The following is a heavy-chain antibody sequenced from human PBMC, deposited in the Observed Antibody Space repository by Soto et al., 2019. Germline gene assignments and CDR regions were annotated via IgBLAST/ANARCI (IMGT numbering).Heavy chain of an antibody. D-gene: IGHD3-9*01. J-gene: IGHJ4*02. Sequence: QVQLVQSGAEVEKPGASVKVSCKASGYNFATYGISWVRQAPGQGLEWMGWINPANGNTNYAQKFRARTTLTSDTSTNSVYMDLRSLRSDDEAVYFWARTPILPERGLDSWGQGTLVSVSS. CDR2: INPANGNT. V-gene: IGHV1-18*01. CDR1: GYNFATYG. CDR3: ARTPILPERGLDS.